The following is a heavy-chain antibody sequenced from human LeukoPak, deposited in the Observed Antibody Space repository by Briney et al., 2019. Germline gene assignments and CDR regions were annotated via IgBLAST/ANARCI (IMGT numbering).Heavy chain of an antibody. CDR2: IYYSGST. V-gene: IGHV4-39*01. CDR1: GGSISSSSYY. J-gene: IGHJ4*02. Sequence: SETLSLTCTVSGGSISSSSYYWGWIRQPPGKGLEWIGSIYYSGSTYYNPSLKSRVTISVDTSKNQFSLKLSSVTAADTAVYYCARKTGDLYDYWGQETLVTVSS. CDR3: ARKTGDLYDY. D-gene: IGHD7-27*01.